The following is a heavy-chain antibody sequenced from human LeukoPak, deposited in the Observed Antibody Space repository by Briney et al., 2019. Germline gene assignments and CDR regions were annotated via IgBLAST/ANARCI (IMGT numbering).Heavy chain of an antibody. Sequence: GGSLRLSCAASGFTFSSYSMNWVRQAPGKGLEWVSYISSSSNTIYYADSVKGRFTISRDNAKNSLYLQMNSLRAEDTAVYYCARNEGGNYAFDIWGQGTMVTVSS. D-gene: IGHD4-23*01. CDR2: ISSSSNTI. CDR3: ARNEGGNYAFDI. J-gene: IGHJ3*02. V-gene: IGHV3-48*01. CDR1: GFTFSSYS.